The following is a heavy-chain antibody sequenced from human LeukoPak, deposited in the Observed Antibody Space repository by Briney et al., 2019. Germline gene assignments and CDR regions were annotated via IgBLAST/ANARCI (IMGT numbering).Heavy chain of an antibody. V-gene: IGHV1-24*01. J-gene: IGHJ4*02. Sequence: ASVKVSCKVSGYTLTELSMHWVRQAPGKGLEWMGGFDPEDGETIYAQKFQGRVTMTEDTSTDTACMELSSLRSEDTAVYYCATDRLSGWIQLWTYWGQGTLVTVSS. CDR2: FDPEDGET. CDR1: GYTLTELS. D-gene: IGHD5-18*01. CDR3: ATDRLSGWIQLWTY.